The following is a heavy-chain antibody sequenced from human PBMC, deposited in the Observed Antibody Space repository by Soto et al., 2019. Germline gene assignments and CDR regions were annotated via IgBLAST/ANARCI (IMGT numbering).Heavy chain of an antibody. Sequence: SETLSLTCTVSGGSISSGDYYWSWIRHPPGKGLEWIGYIYYSGSTYYNPSLKSRVTISVDTSKNQFSLKLSSVTAADTAVYYCARGGLLWFGEFSSLNWFDPWGQGTLVTVSS. CDR2: IYYSGST. CDR1: GGSISSGDYY. D-gene: IGHD3-10*01. CDR3: ARGGLLWFGEFSSLNWFDP. V-gene: IGHV4-30-4*01. J-gene: IGHJ5*02.